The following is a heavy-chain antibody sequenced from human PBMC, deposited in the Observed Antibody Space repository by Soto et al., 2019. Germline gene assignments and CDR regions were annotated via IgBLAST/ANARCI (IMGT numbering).Heavy chain of an antibody. Sequence: EVQLVESGGGLVQPGGSLRLSCAASGFTFSSYWMSWVRQAPGKGLEWVANIKQDGSEKYYVDSVKGRFTISRDNAKKSLYRQRNSLRAEDTAVYYCARGRGCSTGCHNLDYWGQGPLVAVSS. CDR3: ARGRGCSTGCHNLDY. CDR1: GFTFSSYW. D-gene: IGHD2-2*01. V-gene: IGHV3-7*01. J-gene: IGHJ4*02. CDR2: IKQDGSEK.